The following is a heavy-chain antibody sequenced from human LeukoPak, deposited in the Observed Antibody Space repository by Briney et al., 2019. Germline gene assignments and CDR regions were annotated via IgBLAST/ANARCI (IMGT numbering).Heavy chain of an antibody. CDR3: ATLGFSSGYYYYFDH. Sequence: PSETRSLTCTVSGGSISSNSYYWGWIRQPPGKGLEWIGSIYYSGSTYYNPSLKSRVTISVDTSKNQFSLKLSSVTAADTAVYYCATLGFSSGYYYYFDHWGQGALVTVSS. CDR1: GGSISSNSYY. CDR2: IYYSGST. J-gene: IGHJ4*02. V-gene: IGHV4-39*07. D-gene: IGHD3-22*01.